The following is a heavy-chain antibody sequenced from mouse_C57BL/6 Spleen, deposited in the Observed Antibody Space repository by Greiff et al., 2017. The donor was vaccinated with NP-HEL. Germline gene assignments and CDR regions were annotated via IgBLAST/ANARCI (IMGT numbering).Heavy chain of an antibody. CDR3: ARHEERLQLRLPAWFAY. CDR2: FYPGSGSI. V-gene: IGHV1-62-2*01. J-gene: IGHJ3*01. Sequence: VKLLESGAELVKPGASVKLSCKASGYTFTEYTIHWVKQRSGQGLEWIGWFYPGSGSIKYNEKFKDKATLTADKSSSTVYMELSRLTSEDSAVYFCARHEERLQLRLPAWFAYWGQGTLVTVSA. CDR1: GYTFTEYT. D-gene: IGHD3-2*02.